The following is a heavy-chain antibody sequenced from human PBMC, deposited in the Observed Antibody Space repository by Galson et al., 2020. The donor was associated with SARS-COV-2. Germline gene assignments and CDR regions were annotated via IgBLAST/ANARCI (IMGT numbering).Heavy chain of an antibody. D-gene: IGHD1-26*01. CDR3: AREAPRGATFSGAFDI. CDR2: IKQDGSEK. J-gene: IGHJ3*02. V-gene: IGHV3-7*05. CDR1: GFTFSSYW. Sequence: TGGSLRLSFAASGFTFSSYWMNWVRQAPGKGLEWVANIKQDGSEKYYVDSVKGRFTISRDNAKNSLYLQMNSLRAEDTAVYYCAREAPRGATFSGAFDIWGQGTMVTVSS.